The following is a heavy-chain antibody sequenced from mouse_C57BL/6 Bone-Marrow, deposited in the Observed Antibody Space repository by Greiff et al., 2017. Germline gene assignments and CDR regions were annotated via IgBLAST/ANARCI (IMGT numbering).Heavy chain of an antibody. CDR1: GYAFSSYW. Sequence: VQLQQSGAELVKPGASVKISCKASGYAFSSYWMNWVKQRPGKGLEWIGKIYPGDGDTNSNRKFKGKATLTADKSSSTAYMQLSSLTSEDSAVYFCAIEGFITTAGYFDVWGTGTTVTVSS. V-gene: IGHV1-80*01. CDR3: AIEGFITTAGYFDV. D-gene: IGHD1-1*01. J-gene: IGHJ1*03. CDR2: IYPGDGDT.